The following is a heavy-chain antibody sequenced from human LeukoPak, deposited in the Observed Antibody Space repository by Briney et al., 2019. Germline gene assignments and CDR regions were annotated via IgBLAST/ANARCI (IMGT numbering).Heavy chain of an antibody. J-gene: IGHJ5*02. CDR1: GFIFRDYT. D-gene: IGHD6-13*01. CDR2: INKGGSYM. Sequence: GGSLRLSCVASGFIFRDYTMNWVRQTPGKGLEWVSAINKGGSYMAYADSVKGRFTISRDNSKNTLYLQMNSLRAEDTAVYYCAREEAAAGFDPWGQGTLVTVSS. V-gene: IGHV3-21*04. CDR3: AREEAAAGFDP.